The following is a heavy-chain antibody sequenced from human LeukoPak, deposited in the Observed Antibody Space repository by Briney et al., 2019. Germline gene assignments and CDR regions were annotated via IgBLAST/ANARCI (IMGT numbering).Heavy chain of an antibody. CDR2: ISGSGGST. V-gene: IGHV3-23*01. CDR3: AKANWQRGPTDYFDY. CDR1: GFTFSSYA. Sequence: PGGSLRLSCAAPGFTFSSYAMSWVRQAPGKGLEWVSAISGSGGSTYYADSVKGRFTISRDNSKNTLYLQMNSLRAEDTAVYYCAKANWQRGPTDYFDYWGQGTLVTVSS. J-gene: IGHJ4*02. D-gene: IGHD6-25*01.